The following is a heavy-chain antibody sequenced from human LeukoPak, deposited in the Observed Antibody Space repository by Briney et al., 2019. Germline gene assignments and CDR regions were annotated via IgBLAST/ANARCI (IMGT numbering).Heavy chain of an antibody. CDR1: GFTFSSYS. CDR2: ISGSSSYI. J-gene: IGHJ4*02. D-gene: IGHD6-19*01. CDR3: AKDSSGWPTGGDY. Sequence: PGGSLRLSCAASGFTFSSYSMNWVRQAPGKGLEWVSAISGSSSYIYYADSVKGRFTISRDNAKNSLYLQMNSLRAEDTAVYYCAKDSSGWPTGGDYWGQGTLVTVSS. V-gene: IGHV3-21*04.